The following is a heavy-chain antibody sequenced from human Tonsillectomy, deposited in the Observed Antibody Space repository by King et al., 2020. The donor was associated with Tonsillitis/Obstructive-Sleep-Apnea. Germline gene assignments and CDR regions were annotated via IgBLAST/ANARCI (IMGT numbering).Heavy chain of an antibody. CDR3: AKALREKWRVGWDLDY. V-gene: IGHV3-30*18. Sequence: LQLVQSGGGVVQPGRSLRLSCAASGFTFSSYGMHWVRQAPGKGLEWVAVISYDGSNKYYADSVKGRFTISRDNSKNTLYLQMNSLRAEDTAVYYCAKALREKWRVGWDLDYWGQGTLVTVSS. CDR2: ISYDGSNK. CDR1: GFTFSSYG. D-gene: IGHD6-19*01. J-gene: IGHJ4*02.